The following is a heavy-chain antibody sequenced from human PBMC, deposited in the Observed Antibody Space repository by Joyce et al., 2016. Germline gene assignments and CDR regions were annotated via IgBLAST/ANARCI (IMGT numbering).Heavy chain of an antibody. Sequence: QVQLQESGPGLVKPSETLSLTCTVSGDSIGTYYWNWIRQPPGKGLEWIGYIFYTGSTYYNPSLKSRVTMSVDMSKNQFSLNLNSVTAADTAVYYCARVGSSWSFGYWGQGTLVTVSS. CDR2: IFYTGST. CDR1: GDSIGTYY. J-gene: IGHJ4*02. D-gene: IGHD6-13*01. CDR3: ARVGSSWSFGY. V-gene: IGHV4-59*01.